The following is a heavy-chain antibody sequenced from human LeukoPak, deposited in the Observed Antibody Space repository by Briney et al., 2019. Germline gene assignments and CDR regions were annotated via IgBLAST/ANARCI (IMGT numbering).Heavy chain of an antibody. Sequence: SEALSLTCAVYGGSFSGYYWSWIRRPPGKGREWIGEINHSGSTNYNPSLKSRVTISVDTSKNQFSLKVSSVTVADTAVYYCAGRGAPVAGASSFDFWGQGTLVTVSS. J-gene: IGHJ4*02. CDR2: INHSGST. CDR3: AGRGAPVAGASSFDF. V-gene: IGHV4-34*01. CDR1: GGSFSGYY. D-gene: IGHD6-19*01.